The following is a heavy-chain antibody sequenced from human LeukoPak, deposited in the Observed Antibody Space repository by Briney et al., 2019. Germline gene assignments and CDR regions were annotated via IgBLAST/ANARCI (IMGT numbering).Heavy chain of an antibody. D-gene: IGHD2-21*02. J-gene: IGHJ4*02. CDR1: GFTFSSYG. V-gene: IGHV3-33*01. Sequence: GRSLRLSCVASGFTFSSYGMHWVRQAPGKGLEWVAVIWYDGSNKYYADSVKGRFTTSRDNSKNTLYLQMNSLRAEDTAVYYCARDRERGDWYSYYFDYWGQGTLVTVSS. CDR2: IWYDGSNK. CDR3: ARDRERGDWYSYYFDY.